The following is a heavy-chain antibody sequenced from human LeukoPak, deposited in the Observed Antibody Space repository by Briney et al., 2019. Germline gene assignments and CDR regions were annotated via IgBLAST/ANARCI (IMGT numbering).Heavy chain of an antibody. V-gene: IGHV3-48*03. CDR3: ARDYSTVTTFFDY. J-gene: IGHJ4*02. D-gene: IGHD4-17*01. CDR2: VSNTGNTI. Sequence: PGGSLRLSCATSGFTFSRYEMNWVRQAPGKGLEWISYVSNTGNTIYYAGSVMGRFTISRDNAKNSLYLQMNSLRAEDTAVYYCARDYSTVTTFFDYWGQGTLVTVSS. CDR1: GFTFSRYE.